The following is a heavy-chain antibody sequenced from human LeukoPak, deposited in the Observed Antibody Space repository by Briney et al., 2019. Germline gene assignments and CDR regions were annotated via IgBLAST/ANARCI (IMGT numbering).Heavy chain of an antibody. CDR3: AKDWVLVGATRTNWFDP. CDR1: GLTFRKYT. V-gene: IGHV3-21*01. Sequence: GGSLRLSCAASGLTFRKYTMNWVRQAPGKGLEWVSSITGSTDYIYYADSVKGRFTISRDNAKNSLYLQMNSLRGEDTAVYYCAKDWVLVGATRTNWFDPWGQGTLVTVSS. CDR2: ITGSTDYI. D-gene: IGHD1-26*01. J-gene: IGHJ5*02.